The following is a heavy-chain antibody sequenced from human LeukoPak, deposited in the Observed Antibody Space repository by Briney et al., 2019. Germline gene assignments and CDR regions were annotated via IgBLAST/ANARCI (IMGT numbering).Heavy chain of an antibody. CDR1: VFNFINYW. CDR2: VKEDGTTK. D-gene: IGHD2-15*01. CDR3: VSQEVVPH. Sequence: PGGSLRLSCAASVFNFINYWMSWVRQAPGKGLEWVANVKEDGTTKQYVDSVKGRFTISRDNAKNSLHLQMDSLRAEDTAVYYCVSQEVVPHWGQGTLVSVSS. V-gene: IGHV3-7*01. J-gene: IGHJ4*02.